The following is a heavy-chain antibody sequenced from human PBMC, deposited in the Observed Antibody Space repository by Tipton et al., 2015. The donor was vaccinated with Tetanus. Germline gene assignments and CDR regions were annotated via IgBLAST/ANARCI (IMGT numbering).Heavy chain of an antibody. Sequence: SLRLSCAASGFTLSTYAMSWVRQAPGKGLEWVSGISGTGGTTWYADSVKGRFTISRDNSKNTLYLKRNSQRADDSAVYYCANCGYRSSWFHYWGQGTLVTVSS. CDR3: ANCGYRSSWFHY. J-gene: IGHJ4*02. D-gene: IGHD6-13*01. CDR2: ISGTGGTT. CDR1: GFTLSTYA. V-gene: IGHV3-23*01.